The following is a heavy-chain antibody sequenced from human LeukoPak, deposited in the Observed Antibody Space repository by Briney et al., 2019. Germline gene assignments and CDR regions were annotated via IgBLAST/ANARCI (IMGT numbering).Heavy chain of an antibody. V-gene: IGHV1-2*02. D-gene: IGHD4-11*01. J-gene: IGHJ5*02. Sequence: ASVKASCKASGYTFTGYYMHWVRQAPGQGLEWMGWINPNSGGTNYAQKFQGRVTMTRDTSISTAYMELSRLRSDDTAVYYCARDRGYSNYGNWFDPWGQGTLVTVSS. CDR3: ARDRGYSNYGNWFDP. CDR2: INPNSGGT. CDR1: GYTFTGYY.